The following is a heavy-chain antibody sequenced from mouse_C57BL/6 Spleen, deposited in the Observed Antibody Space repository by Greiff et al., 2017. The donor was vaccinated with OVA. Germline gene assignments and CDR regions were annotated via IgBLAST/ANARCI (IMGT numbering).Heavy chain of an antibody. Sequence: DVKLQESGPELVKPGASVKMSCKASGYTFTDYNMHWVKQSHGKSLEWIGYINPNNGGTSYNQKFKGKATLTVNKSSSTAYMELRSLTSEDSAVYYCASGGDYDYDGSYWYFDVWGTGTTVTVSS. V-gene: IGHV1-22*01. CDR1: GYTFTDYN. CDR3: ASGGDYDYDGSYWYFDV. D-gene: IGHD2-4*01. CDR2: INPNNGGT. J-gene: IGHJ1*03.